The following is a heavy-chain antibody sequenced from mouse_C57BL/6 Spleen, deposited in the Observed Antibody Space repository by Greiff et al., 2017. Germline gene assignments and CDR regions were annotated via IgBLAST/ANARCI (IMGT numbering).Heavy chain of an antibody. CDR3: AMDYYGSSPQG. J-gene: IGHJ3*01. CDR1: GFTFSDYG. D-gene: IGHD1-1*01. CDR2: ISSGSSTI. V-gene: IGHV5-17*01. Sequence: EVQRVESGGGLVKPGGSLKLSCAASGFTFSDYGMHWVRQAPEKGLEWVAYISSGSSTIYYADTVKGRFTISRDNAKNTLFLQMTSLRSEDTAMYYCAMDYYGSSPQGWGQGTLVTVSA.